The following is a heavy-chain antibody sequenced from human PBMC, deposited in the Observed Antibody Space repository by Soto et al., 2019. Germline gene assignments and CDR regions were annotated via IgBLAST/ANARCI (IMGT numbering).Heavy chain of an antibody. CDR3: AKDSMATIIEGMDV. CDR2: ISGSGGST. V-gene: IGHV3-23*01. D-gene: IGHD5-12*01. Sequence: GGSLRLSCAASGFTFSSYAMSWVRQAPGKGLEWVSAISGSGGSTYYADSVKGRFTISRDNSKNTLYLQMNSLRAEDTAVYYCAKDSMATIIEGMDVWGQGTTVTVSS. J-gene: IGHJ6*02. CDR1: GFTFSSYA.